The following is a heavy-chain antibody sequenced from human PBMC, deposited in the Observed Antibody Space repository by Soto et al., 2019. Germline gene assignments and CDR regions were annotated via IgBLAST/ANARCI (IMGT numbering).Heavy chain of an antibody. CDR1: GFTFSSYE. CDR3: ARDEERVLRYFDWSLAGSYYYYGMDV. V-gene: IGHV3-48*03. J-gene: IGHJ6*02. CDR2: ISSSGSTI. Sequence: PGGSLRLSCAASGFTFSSYEMNWVRQAPGKGLEWVSYISSSGSTIYYADSVKGRFTISRDNAKNSLYLQMNSLRAEDTAVYYCARDEERVLRYFDWSLAGSYYYYGMDVWGQGTTVTVSS. D-gene: IGHD3-9*01.